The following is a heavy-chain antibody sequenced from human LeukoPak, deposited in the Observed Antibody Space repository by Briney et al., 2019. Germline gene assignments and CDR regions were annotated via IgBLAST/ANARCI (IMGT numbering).Heavy chain of an antibody. Sequence: ASVKVSCKASGYTFTGYYMHWVRQAPGQGLEWMGWINPNSGGTNYAQKFQGRVNMTRDPSISTAYTELSRLRSDDTAGYYCAFFEYSSSSSHYWGQGTLVTVSS. V-gene: IGHV1-2*02. CDR1: GYTFTGYY. CDR3: AFFEYSSSSSHY. J-gene: IGHJ4*02. CDR2: INPNSGGT. D-gene: IGHD6-6*01.